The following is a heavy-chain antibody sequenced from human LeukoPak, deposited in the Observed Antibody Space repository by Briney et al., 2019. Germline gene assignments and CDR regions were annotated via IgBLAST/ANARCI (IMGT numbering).Heavy chain of an antibody. D-gene: IGHD5/OR15-5a*01. Sequence: GGSLRLSCAASGFTVSSNYMTWVRQAPGQGLEWVSVIYFGGTTYYADSVEGRFTISRDNSKNTVYLQMNSLRVEDTAVYYCARGDGVYVYWGQGTLVTVSS. CDR1: GFTVSSNY. CDR3: ARGDGVYVY. J-gene: IGHJ4*02. V-gene: IGHV3-53*01. CDR2: IYFGGTT.